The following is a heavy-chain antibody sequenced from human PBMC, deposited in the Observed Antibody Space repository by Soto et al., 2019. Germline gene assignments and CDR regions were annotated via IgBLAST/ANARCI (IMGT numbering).Heavy chain of an antibody. D-gene: IGHD1-26*01. Sequence: PSETLSLTCTVSGGSVSSGSYYWSWIRQPPGKGLEWIGYIYYSGSTNYNPSLKSRVTISVDTSKNQFSLKLSSVTAADTAVYYCVRDLGATRVIDFWGQGTLGTVSS. J-gene: IGHJ4*02. CDR1: GGSVSSGSYY. V-gene: IGHV4-61*01. CDR2: IYYSGST. CDR3: VRDLGATRVIDF.